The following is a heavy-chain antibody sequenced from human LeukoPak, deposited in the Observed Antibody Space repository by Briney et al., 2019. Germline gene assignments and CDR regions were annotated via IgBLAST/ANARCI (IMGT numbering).Heavy chain of an antibody. J-gene: IGHJ4*02. CDR1: GGSISSSSYY. CDR2: IYYSGST. D-gene: IGHD6-13*01. V-gene: IGHV4-39*07. Sequence: PSETLSLTCTVSGGSISSSSYYWGWIRQPPGKGLGWIGSIYYSGSTYYNPSLKSRVTISVDTSKNQFSLKLSSVTAADTAVYYCASGIAAAGNYWGQGTLVTVSS. CDR3: ASGIAAAGNY.